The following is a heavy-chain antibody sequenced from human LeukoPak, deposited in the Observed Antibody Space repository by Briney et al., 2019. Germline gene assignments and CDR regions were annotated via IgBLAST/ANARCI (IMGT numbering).Heavy chain of an antibody. J-gene: IGHJ4*02. V-gene: IGHV4-59*08. Sequence: ASETLSLTYTVSGGSIWTYHWSWVRQPPGKGLEWIGYIFDSGSPSYRPALKSRVTISLDTSKNHVSLRLQSATAADTAIYYCARHDDNGWYFFDIWGQGTLVTVSS. CDR3: ARHDDNGWYFFDI. CDR2: IFDSGSP. CDR1: GGSIWTYH. D-gene: IGHD6-19*01.